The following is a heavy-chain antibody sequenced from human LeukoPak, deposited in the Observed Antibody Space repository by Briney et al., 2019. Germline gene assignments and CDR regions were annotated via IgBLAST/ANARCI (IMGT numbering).Heavy chain of an antibody. CDR1: GGSISSGDYY. D-gene: IGHD4-23*01. Sequence: SQTLSLTCTVSGGSISSGDYYWSWIRQPPGKGLEWIGYIYHNGNTYYNPSLKSRVTISVDRSKKQFSLKLSSVTAADTAVYYCARDLVDYGGNSFDLWGRGTLVTVSS. V-gene: IGHV4-30-2*01. CDR3: ARDLVDYGGNSFDL. J-gene: IGHJ2*01. CDR2: IYHNGNT.